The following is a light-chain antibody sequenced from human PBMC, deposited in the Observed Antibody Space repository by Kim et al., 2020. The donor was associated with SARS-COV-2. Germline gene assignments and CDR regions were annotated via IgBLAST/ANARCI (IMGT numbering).Light chain of an antibody. CDR1: SLRPYS. CDR2: GKS. CDR3: HPRVRSLNHNYL. V-gene: IGLV3-19*01. Sequence: EHEVRITCQRDSLRPYSATWYQQKPGQAPGLGVYGKSHLASGIPGPFSGSSSGHPASLTLTGARAEDEAVCYFHPRVRSLNHNYLFGPGTKVTVL. J-gene: IGLJ1*01.